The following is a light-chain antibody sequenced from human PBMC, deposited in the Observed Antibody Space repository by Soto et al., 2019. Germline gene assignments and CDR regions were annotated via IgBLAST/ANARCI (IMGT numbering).Light chain of an antibody. V-gene: IGKV3-11*01. CDR2: REX. CDR1: QSVSSHX. CDR3: QHRSNVPPIT. J-gene: IGKJ5*01. Sequence: DIVVSRSPGSLSIAPGARATLPCRASQSVSSHXLAWYQQKPGHAPKVLLCREXIRATVIPARFSGSGSGTDFTLTIISLDPAYFEGYYCQHRSNVPPITFGQGTRLEIK.